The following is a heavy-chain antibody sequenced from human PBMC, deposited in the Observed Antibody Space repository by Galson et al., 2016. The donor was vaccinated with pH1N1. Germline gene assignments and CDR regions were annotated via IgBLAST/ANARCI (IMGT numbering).Heavy chain of an antibody. J-gene: IGHJ4*02. CDR1: GFTLSFCA. CDR2: ISKDGNNV. D-gene: IGHD4-11*01. V-gene: IGHV3-30*04. CDR3: ARSRDFSFDY. Sequence: SLRLSCAASGFTLSFCAMHWVRQAPGKGLECVALISKDGNNVYYADSVKGRFTISRDSSNNTLYLQMNSLRTEDTAIYYCARSRDFSFDYWGQGALVNVAS.